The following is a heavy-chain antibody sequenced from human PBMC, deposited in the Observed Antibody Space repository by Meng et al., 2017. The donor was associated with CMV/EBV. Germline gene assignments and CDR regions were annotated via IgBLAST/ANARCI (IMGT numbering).Heavy chain of an antibody. Sequence: GESLKISCAACGFTFSSYDMHWVRQATGKGLEWVSYISSNGNTIFYADFVKGRFTVSRDNPKNSLYLQMNSLRADDTAVYYCARWYCSTTSCLFDYWGQGALVTVSS. D-gene: IGHD2-2*01. CDR1: GFTFSSYD. CDR3: ARWYCSTTSCLFDY. CDR2: ISSNGNTI. J-gene: IGHJ4*02. V-gene: IGHV3-48*03.